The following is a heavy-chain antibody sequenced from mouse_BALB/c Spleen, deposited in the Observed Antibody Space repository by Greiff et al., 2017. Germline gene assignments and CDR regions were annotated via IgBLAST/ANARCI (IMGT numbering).Heavy chain of an antibody. CDR1: GFTFSSFG. Sequence: EVMLVESGGGLVQPGGSRKLSCAASGFTFSSFGMHWVRQAPEKGLEWVAYISSGSSTIYYADTVKGRFTISRDNPKNTLFLQMTSLRSEDTAMYYCAKGATGFAYWGQGTLVTVSA. CDR3: AKGATGFAY. D-gene: IGHD3-1*01. V-gene: IGHV5-17*02. CDR2: ISSGSSTI. J-gene: IGHJ3*01.